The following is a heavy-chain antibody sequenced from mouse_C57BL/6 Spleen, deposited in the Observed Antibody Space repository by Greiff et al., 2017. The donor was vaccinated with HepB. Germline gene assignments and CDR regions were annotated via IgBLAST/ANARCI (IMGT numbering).Heavy chain of an antibody. Sequence: QVHVKQSGAELARPGASVKLSCKASGYTFTSYVISWVKQRTGQGLEWIGEIYPRSGNTYYNEKFKGKATLTADKSSSTAYMELRSLTSEDSAVYFCARYDYGSSDYWGQGTTLTVSS. CDR1: GYTFTSYV. J-gene: IGHJ2*01. CDR2: IYPRSGNT. V-gene: IGHV1-81*01. CDR3: ARYDYGSSDY. D-gene: IGHD1-1*01.